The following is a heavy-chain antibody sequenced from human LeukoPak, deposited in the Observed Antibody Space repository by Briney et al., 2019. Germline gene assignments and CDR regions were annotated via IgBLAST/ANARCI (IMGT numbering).Heavy chain of an antibody. V-gene: IGHV4-34*01. CDR1: GGSFSGYY. CDR3: ASSGWNYDDAFDI. J-gene: IGHJ3*02. Sequence: PSETLSLTCAVYGGSFSGYYWSWIRQPPGKGLEWIGEINHSGSTNYNPSLKSRVTISVDTSKNQFSLKLSSVTAADTAVYYCASSGWNYDDAFDIWGQGTTVTVSS. D-gene: IGHD1-7*01. CDR2: INHSGST.